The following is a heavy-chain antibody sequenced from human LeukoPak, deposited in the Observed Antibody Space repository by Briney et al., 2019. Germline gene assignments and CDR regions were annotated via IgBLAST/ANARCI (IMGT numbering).Heavy chain of an antibody. CDR3: AKGAGEYYYMDV. Sequence: GGSLRLSCAASGFPFSDYVMHWVRQAPGKGLEWVSVIRYDGNNKYYADSVKGRFTISRDNSKNTLYLQMNSLESEDTAVYYCAKGAGEYYYMDVWGKGTTVTISS. CDR2: IRYDGNNK. J-gene: IGHJ6*03. D-gene: IGHD3-16*01. CDR1: GFPFSDYV. V-gene: IGHV3-30*02.